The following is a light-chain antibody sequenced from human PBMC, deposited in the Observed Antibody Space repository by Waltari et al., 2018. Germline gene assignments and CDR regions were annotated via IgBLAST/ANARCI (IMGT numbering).Light chain of an antibody. Sequence: IVLTQSPGDLSLSPGQRVTLSCRTSQTVGTNHYSWYGQKPGQAPRLLIYGGSSRATGIPYRFSGSGSGTDFTLTISRLEPEDSAVYYCLQYGNSLYTFGQGTKLQI. CDR1: QTVGTNH. V-gene: IGKV3-20*01. J-gene: IGKJ2*01. CDR3: LQYGNSLYT. CDR2: GGS.